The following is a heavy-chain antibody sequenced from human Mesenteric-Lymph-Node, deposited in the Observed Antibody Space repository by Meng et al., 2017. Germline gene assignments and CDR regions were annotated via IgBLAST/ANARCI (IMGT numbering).Heavy chain of an antibody. V-gene: IGHV5-51*01. CDR3: ARIGESAFDI. D-gene: IGHD3-10*01. Sequence: GESLKISCQGSGYHFTNNWIGWVRQMPGKGLQWMGSIYPGDSDTRYSPSFQGQVTISADKSISTAYLQWSSLKASDTAMYYCARIGESAFDIWGQGTMVTVSS. CDR1: GYHFTNNW. J-gene: IGHJ3*02. CDR2: IYPGDSDT.